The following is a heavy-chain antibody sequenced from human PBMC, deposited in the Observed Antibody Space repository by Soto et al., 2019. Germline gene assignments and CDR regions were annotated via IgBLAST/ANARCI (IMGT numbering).Heavy chain of an antibody. Sequence: PGGSLRLSCAASGFTFSSYAMHWVRQAPGKGLEWVAVISYDGSNKYYADSVKGRFTISRDNSKNTLYLQMNSLRAEDTAVYHCARETAGGYNFYLYFDYWGQGTLVTVSS. V-gene: IGHV3-30-3*01. CDR1: GFTFSSYA. D-gene: IGHD6-25*01. CDR3: ARETAGGYNFYLYFDY. J-gene: IGHJ4*02. CDR2: ISYDGSNK.